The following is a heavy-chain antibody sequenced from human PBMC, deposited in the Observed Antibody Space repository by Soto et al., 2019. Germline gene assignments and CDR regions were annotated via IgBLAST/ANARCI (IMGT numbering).Heavy chain of an antibody. CDR3: VKHKDRNCFDP. CDR1: GGPISSSSSY. V-gene: IGHV4-39*01. J-gene: IGHJ5*02. CDR2: IYYSGST. Sequence: SETLSLTCTVSGGPISSSSSYWGWIRQPPGKGLEWIGSIYYSGSTYYNPSLKSRVTISVDASKNQFSLRLSSVTAADTAVYYCVKHKDRNCFDPWGQGTLVTVSS.